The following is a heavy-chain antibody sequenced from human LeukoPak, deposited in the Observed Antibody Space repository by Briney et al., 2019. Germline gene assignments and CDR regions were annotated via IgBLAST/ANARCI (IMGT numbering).Heavy chain of an antibody. D-gene: IGHD5-18*01. Sequence: PTGGSLRLSCAASGFTFSSYWMSWVRQAPGKGLEWVANIKQDGSEKYYVDSVKGRFTISRDNAKNSLYLQMNSLRAEDTAVYYCARDDSYGTPFYYYYGMDVWGQGTTVTVSS. CDR3: ARDDSYGTPFYYYYGMDV. J-gene: IGHJ6*02. CDR2: IKQDGSEK. V-gene: IGHV3-7*01. CDR1: GFTFSSYW.